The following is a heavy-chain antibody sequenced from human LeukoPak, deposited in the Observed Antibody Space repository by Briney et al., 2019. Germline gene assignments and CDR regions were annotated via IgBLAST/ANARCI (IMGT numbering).Heavy chain of an antibody. CDR1: GYTFTDYY. J-gene: IGHJ3*02. CDR3: ARVHKYAFDI. Sequence: ASVKVSCKASGYTFTDYYMHWLQQAPGKGLEWMGHVDPADGEVAYAEKFQGRVTITADPSRATAYMELASLRSEDTAVYYCARVHKYAFDIWGQGTMVTVSS. D-gene: IGHD2-2*01. V-gene: IGHV1-69-2*01. CDR2: VDPADGEV.